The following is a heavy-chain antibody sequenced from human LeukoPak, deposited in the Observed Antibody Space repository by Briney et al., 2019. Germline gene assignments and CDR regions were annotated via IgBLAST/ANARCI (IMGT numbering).Heavy chain of an antibody. Sequence: SETLSLTCTVFGGSISSYYWSWIRQPPGKGLEWIAYISDIGSINYNPSLKSRVTISLETSKNQFSLKLSSVTAADTAVYYCAGHHPRNTVDFWGQGTLVTVSS. CDR2: ISDIGSI. CDR3: AGHHPRNTVDF. V-gene: IGHV4-59*08. D-gene: IGHD2/OR15-2a*01. CDR1: GGSISSYY. J-gene: IGHJ4*02.